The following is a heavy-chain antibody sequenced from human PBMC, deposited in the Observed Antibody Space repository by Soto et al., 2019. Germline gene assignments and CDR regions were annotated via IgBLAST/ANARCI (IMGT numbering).Heavy chain of an antibody. Sequence: GGSLRLSCAAFGFTFSSYAMHWVRQAPGKGLEWVAVISYDGSNKYYADSVKGRFTISRDNSKNTLYLQMNSLRAEDTAVYYCAKDLEVVGATRCGFDTWGQGTLVTVSS. V-gene: IGHV3-30-3*01. CDR3: AKDLEVVGATRCGFDT. D-gene: IGHD1-26*01. CDR2: ISYDGSNK. CDR1: GFTFSSYA. J-gene: IGHJ5*02.